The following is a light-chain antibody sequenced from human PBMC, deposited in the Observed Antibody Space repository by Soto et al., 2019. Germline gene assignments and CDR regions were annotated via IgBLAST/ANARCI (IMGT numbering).Light chain of an antibody. CDR2: GAS. Sequence: EIGMTQSPAPLPVFPGERPTLSCGGSQSVSSNLAWYQQQPRQAPRLLLYGASIRATGIPARFSGSGSGTEFTLTISSLQSEDFAVYYCQHYNNWPPWTFGHGTQVDIK. CDR3: QHYNNWPPWT. CDR1: QSVSSN. V-gene: IGKV3-15*01. J-gene: IGKJ1*01.